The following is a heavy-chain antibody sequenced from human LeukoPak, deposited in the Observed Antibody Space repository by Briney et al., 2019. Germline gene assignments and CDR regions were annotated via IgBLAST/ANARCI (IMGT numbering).Heavy chain of an antibody. CDR2: IYRDGST. CDR3: ARGRPGYYFDY. J-gene: IGHJ4*02. CDR1: GFTVSSYF. D-gene: IGHD6-13*01. Sequence: GGSLRLSCAASGFTVSSYFMTWVRQAPGKGLDYVSVIYRDGSTAHADSVKGRFTISRDTSKNTLYLQMNSLRAEDTAVYYCARGRPGYYFDYWGQGTLVSVSS. V-gene: IGHV3-53*01.